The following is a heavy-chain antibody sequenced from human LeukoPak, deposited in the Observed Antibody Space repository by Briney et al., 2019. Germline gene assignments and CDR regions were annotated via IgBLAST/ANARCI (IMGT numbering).Heavy chain of an antibody. CDR1: GGTFSSYA. J-gene: IGHJ4*02. CDR3: ARDREHYYDSSGYYYHDY. D-gene: IGHD3-22*01. CDR2: IIPIFGTA. V-gene: IGHV1-69*05. Sequence: SVKVSCKASGGTFSSYAISWVRQAPGQGLEWMGRIIPIFGTANYAQKFQGRVTITTDESTSTAYMELSSLRSEDTAVYYCARDREHYYDSSGYYYHDYWGQGTLVTVSS.